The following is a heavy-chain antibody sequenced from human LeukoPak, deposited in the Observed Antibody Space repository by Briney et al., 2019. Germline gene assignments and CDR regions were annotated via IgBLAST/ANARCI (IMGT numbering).Heavy chain of an antibody. CDR2: IWYDGSNK. Sequence: VQPGRSLRLSCAASGFTFSSYGMHWVRQAPGKGLEWVAVIWYDGSNKYYADSVKGRFTISRDNSKNTLYLQMNSLRAEDTAVYYCXKELXPVDSSGYWPLEXXXXDXXXKXXXVT. V-gene: IGHV3-33*06. J-gene: IGHJ6*03. CDR3: XKELXPVDSSGYWPLEXXXXDX. CDR1: GFTFSSYG. D-gene: IGHD3-22*01.